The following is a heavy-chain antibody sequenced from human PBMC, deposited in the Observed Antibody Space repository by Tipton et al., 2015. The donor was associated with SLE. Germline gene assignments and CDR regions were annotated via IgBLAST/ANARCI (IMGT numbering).Heavy chain of an antibody. J-gene: IGHJ3*02. V-gene: IGHV4-34*01. CDR1: AGSFSGYR. Sequence: LRLSCTIYAGSFSGYRWSWIRQPPGKGLEWIGEVNYSGDTNYNPSLKSRLTISIDTSRNQLSLELSSVTAADTAVYYCARGVAYYYDFGALDIWGQGTMVTVSS. CDR2: VNYSGDT. D-gene: IGHD3-22*01. CDR3: ARGVAYYYDFGALDI.